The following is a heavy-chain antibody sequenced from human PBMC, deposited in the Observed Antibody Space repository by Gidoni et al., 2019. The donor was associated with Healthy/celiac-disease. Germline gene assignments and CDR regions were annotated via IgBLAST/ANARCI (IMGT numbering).Heavy chain of an antibody. Sequence: QVQLVESGGGLVKPGGSLRLSCAASGFTFSAYYMSWIRQAPGKGLEWVSYISSSSSYTNDADSVKGRFTISRDNAKNSLYLQMNSLRAEDTAVYYCARGPRGGVVDQWYYFDYWGQGTLVTVSS. D-gene: IGHD3-22*01. CDR3: ARGPRGGVVDQWYYFDY. CDR2: ISSSSSYT. J-gene: IGHJ4*02. V-gene: IGHV3-11*06. CDR1: GFTFSAYY.